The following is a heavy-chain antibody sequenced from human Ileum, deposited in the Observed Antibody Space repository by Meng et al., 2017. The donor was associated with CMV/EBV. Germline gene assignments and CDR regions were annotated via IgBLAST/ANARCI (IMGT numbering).Heavy chain of an antibody. D-gene: IGHD2-21*01. Sequence: SGVTFTSYGSSWVREGPGQGREWMGWMSDYNGNTNYAQKLQGRVNMTTDTSTSTAYIELRSLRSDDTAVYYCAKAYCGGDCYSKYFDYWGQGTLVTVSS. J-gene: IGHJ4*02. CDR2: MSDYNGNT. V-gene: IGHV1-18*01. CDR1: GVTFTSYG. CDR3: AKAYCGGDCYSKYFDY.